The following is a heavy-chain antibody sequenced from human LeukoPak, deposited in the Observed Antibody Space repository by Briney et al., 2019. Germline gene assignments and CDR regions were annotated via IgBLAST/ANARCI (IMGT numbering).Heavy chain of an antibody. D-gene: IGHD6-6*01. Sequence: GGSLRLSCAASGFTVSTNYMSWVRQAPGKGLEWVSVIYSGGRTYYADSVKGRFTISRDNSENTLYLQMNRLRAEDTAVFYCARGSSSFSFDCWGQGTLVTVSS. CDR2: IYSGGRT. CDR1: GFTVSTNY. CDR3: ARGSSSFSFDC. J-gene: IGHJ4*02. V-gene: IGHV3-53*01.